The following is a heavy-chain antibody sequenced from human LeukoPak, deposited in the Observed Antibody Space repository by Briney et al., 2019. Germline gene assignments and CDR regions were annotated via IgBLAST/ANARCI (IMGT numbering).Heavy chain of an antibody. CDR3: ARNTATDLYYFDY. V-gene: IGHV1-2*02. Sequence: GASVKVSCKTSGYTFTGYYMHWVRQAPGQGLEWMGWINPNSGGTNYAQKFQGGVTMTRDTSISTAFMELSRLRSDDTAVYYCARNTATDLYYFDYRGQGTLVTVSS. CDR2: INPNSGGT. J-gene: IGHJ4*02. D-gene: IGHD5-18*01. CDR1: GYTFTGYY.